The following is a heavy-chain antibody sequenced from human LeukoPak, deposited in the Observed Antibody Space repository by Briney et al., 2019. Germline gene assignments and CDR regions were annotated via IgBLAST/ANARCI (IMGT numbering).Heavy chain of an antibody. J-gene: IGHJ4*02. CDR1: GFNFSTYG. V-gene: IGHV3-30*18. D-gene: IGHD5-18*01. CDR2: TSFDETYK. CDR3: AKDRENTAMVTSHTIDY. Sequence: GGSLRLSCSASGFNFSTYGMHWVRQAPGKGLEWVAVTSFDETYKFYSDSVKGRFSISRDNSKNTLYLQMNSLRAEDTAVYYCAKDRENTAMVTSHTIDYWGQGTLVTVSS.